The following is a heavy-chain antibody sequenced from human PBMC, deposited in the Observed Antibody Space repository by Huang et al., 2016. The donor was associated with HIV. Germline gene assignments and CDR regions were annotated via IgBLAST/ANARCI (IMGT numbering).Heavy chain of an antibody. Sequence: QVQLVQSGAEVNKPGASVKVSCQASGYTFTNYDINWGRQATGQGLEWMGWRNPNSGYTGFAQKGQGRVTITRNSSISTAYMELGSMGSEDTDVYYCARGGLLWFGELSTWGQGTLVTVSS. CDR2: RNPNSGYT. D-gene: IGHD3-10*01. J-gene: IGHJ5*02. V-gene: IGHV1-8*01. CDR3: ARGGLLWFGELST. CDR1: GYTFTNYD.